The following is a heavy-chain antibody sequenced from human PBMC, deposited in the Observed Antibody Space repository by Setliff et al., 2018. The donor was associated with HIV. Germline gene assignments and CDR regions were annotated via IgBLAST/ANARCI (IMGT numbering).Heavy chain of an antibody. CDR1: DDSISSNY. D-gene: IGHD2-2*01. V-gene: IGHV4-4*07. J-gene: IGHJ4*02. CDR2: IYTGGRT. Sequence: LSLTCTVSDDSISSNYWSWIRQSAGKGLEWVGRIYTGGRTNYNPSLKGRVTMSVDTSKNQLSLNLSSVTAADTAVYYCARDRMPMASWVPDKWGQGTLVTVSS. CDR3: ARDRMPMASWVPDK.